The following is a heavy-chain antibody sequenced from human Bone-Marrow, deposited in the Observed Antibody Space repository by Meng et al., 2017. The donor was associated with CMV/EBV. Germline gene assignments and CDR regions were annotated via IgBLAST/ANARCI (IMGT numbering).Heavy chain of an antibody. Sequence: SETLSLTCTVSGGSISSSSYYWGWIRQPPGKGLEWIGSIYYSGSTYYNPSRKSRVTISVDTSKNQFSLKLSAVTAADTAVYYCARDAARKAARSSYYYYGMDVWGQGTTVTVSS. CDR2: IYYSGST. D-gene: IGHD6-6*01. J-gene: IGHJ6*02. V-gene: IGHV4-39*07. CDR1: GGSISSSSYY. CDR3: ARDAARKAARSSYYYYGMDV.